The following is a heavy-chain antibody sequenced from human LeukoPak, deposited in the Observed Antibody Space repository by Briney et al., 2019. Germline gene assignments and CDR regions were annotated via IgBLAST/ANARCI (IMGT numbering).Heavy chain of an antibody. CDR3: AKGRLVGVIGSADH. D-gene: IGHD3-10*01. V-gene: IGHV3-23*01. Sequence: PGGSLRLSCAGSGFTFTNYAMDWVRQTPGKGLEWVSVISDSGAGTYYADPVKGRFTISRDNSKNTVHLQMNSLRVEDTAVYYCAKGRLVGVIGSADHWRQGTLVTVSS. CDR1: GFTFTNYA. CDR2: ISDSGAGT. J-gene: IGHJ4*02.